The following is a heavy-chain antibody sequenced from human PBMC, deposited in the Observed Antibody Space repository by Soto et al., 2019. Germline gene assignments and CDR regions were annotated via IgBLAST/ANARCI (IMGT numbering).Heavy chain of an antibody. CDR3: ARGMGGVGAIFPSLKFDY. V-gene: IGHV3-30-3*01. CDR2: ISYDGSNK. D-gene: IGHD1-26*01. CDR1: GFTFSSYA. J-gene: IGHJ4*02. Sequence: QVQLVESGGGMVQPGRSLRLSCAASGFTFSSYAMHWVRQAPGKGLEWVAVISYDGSNKYYADSVKGRFTISRDNSKNTLYLQMNSLRAEDTAVYYCARGMGGVGAIFPSLKFDYWGQGTLVTVSS.